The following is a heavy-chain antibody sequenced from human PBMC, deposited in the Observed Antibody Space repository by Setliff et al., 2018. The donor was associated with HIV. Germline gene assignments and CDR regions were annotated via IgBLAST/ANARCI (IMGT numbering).Heavy chain of an antibody. V-gene: IGHV4-38-2*01. CDR2: IYQTGTT. CDR3: AREGSERFFDL. J-gene: IGHJ2*01. Sequence: SETLSLTCAVSGFSINSGYYWGWIRQPPGKGLEWIGSIYQTGTTYYNPSLKSRVTISVDTSQNQFSLRLNSVTAADTAVYYCAREGSERFFDLWGRGTLV. CDR1: GFSINSGYY.